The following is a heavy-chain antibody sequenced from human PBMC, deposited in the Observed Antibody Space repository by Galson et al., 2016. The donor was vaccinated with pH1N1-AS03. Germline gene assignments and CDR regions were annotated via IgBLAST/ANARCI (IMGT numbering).Heavy chain of an antibody. J-gene: IGHJ6*01. CDR3: ARDPRGPCSSATCATTYYFGRDV. CDR2: INPNNGVT. D-gene: IGHD1-26*01. V-gene: IGHV1-2*04. Sequence: SCKASGYIFTGFYVHWVRQAPGQGLEWMGWINPNNGVTNYAQKFQAWVTMTGDTSISTAYMELYGLKSDDTAVYYCARDPRGPCSSATCATTYYFGRDVWGHWTTVIVSS. CDR1: GYIFTGFY.